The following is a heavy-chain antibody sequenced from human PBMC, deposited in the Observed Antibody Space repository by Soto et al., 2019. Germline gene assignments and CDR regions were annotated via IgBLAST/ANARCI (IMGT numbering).Heavy chain of an antibody. D-gene: IGHD4-17*01. CDR2: MYYTGIT. CDR1: DDSFTARSSY. CDR3: ATLYGDYDNYQFDS. J-gene: IGHJ4*02. V-gene: IGHV4-39*07. Sequence: PSETVSLTCSVSDDSFTARSSYWGWIRQPPGKGLEWIGSMYYTGITYYNPSLKSRVTISVDTSKNQFSLKLSSVTAADTAVYYCATLYGDYDNYQFDSWGQGTLVTVSS.